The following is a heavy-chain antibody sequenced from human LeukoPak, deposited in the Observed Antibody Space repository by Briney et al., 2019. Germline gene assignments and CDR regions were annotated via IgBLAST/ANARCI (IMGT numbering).Heavy chain of an antibody. V-gene: IGHV3-30*03. CDR2: VSYDGSTT. J-gene: IGHJ5*02. CDR3: AREGLGSGSYFSAWFGP. D-gene: IGHD3-10*01. Sequence: PGGSLRLSCAASGFTFSSYWMSWVRQAPGKGLEWVAVVSYDGSTTYYADSVKGRFTISRDNSKNTLYLQLNSLRLEDTAVYYCAREGLGSGSYFSAWFGPWGQGTLVTVSS. CDR1: GFTFSSYW.